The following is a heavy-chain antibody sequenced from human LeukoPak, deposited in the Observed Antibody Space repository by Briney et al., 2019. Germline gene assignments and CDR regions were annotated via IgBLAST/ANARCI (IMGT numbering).Heavy chain of an antibody. Sequence: GRSLRLSCAASGFTFSSYAMHWVRQAPGKGLVWVAVISYDGSNKYYADSVKGRFTISRDSSKNTLYLQMNSLRAEDTAVYYCARGELWGITMIVVAPDYWGQGTLVTVSS. V-gene: IGHV3-30-3*01. CDR1: GFTFSSYA. CDR3: ARGELWGITMIVVAPDY. CDR2: ISYDGSNK. D-gene: IGHD3-22*01. J-gene: IGHJ4*02.